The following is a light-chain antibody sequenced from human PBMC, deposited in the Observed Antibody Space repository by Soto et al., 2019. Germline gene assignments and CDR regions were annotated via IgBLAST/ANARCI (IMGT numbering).Light chain of an antibody. CDR1: QNLVHSDGNTY. CDR3: VQFSHFPRT. V-gene: IGKV2-24*01. J-gene: IGKJ1*01. CDR2: QIS. Sequence: DIVLTQTPLSSPVTLGQPASISCRSSQNLVHSDGNTYLSWHQQRPGQPPRLLIYQISNRFSGGPDRFTGSGAATDFTLTISRVEPEDVGSYSCVQFSHFPRTVGQGTTVEIK.